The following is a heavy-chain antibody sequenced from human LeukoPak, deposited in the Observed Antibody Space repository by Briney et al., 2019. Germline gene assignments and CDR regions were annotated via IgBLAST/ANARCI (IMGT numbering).Heavy chain of an antibody. CDR2: INHSGST. D-gene: IGHD3-10*01. Sequence: SETLSLTCAVYGGSFSGYYWSWICQPPGKGLEWIGEINHSGSTNYNPSLKSRVTISVDTSKNQFSLKLSSVTAADTAVYYCARGGPYYYGSGIDYWGQGTLVTVSS. CDR1: GGSFSGYY. V-gene: IGHV4-34*01. CDR3: ARGGPYYYGSGIDY. J-gene: IGHJ4*02.